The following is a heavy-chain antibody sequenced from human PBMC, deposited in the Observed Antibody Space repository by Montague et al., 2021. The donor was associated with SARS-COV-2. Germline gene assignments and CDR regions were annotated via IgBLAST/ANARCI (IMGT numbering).Heavy chain of an antibody. V-gene: IGHV4-59*13. CDR2: IYYNEKT. J-gene: IGHJ4*02. D-gene: IGHD1/OR15-1a*01. CDR3: AGGQQMNYFDF. CDR1: GASITTYY. Sequence: SETLSLTCAVSGASITTYYWSWIRQPPGQGLEWIGHIYYNEKTNYNPSLKSRVTISMDTPKNHFSLKVTSMTAADTALYFCAGGQQMNYFDFWGQATLVTVSS.